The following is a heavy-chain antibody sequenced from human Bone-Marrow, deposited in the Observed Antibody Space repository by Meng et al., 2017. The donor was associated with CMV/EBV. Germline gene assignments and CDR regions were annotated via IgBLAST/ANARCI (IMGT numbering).Heavy chain of an antibody. Sequence: ATSGFTFTTYALAWVRPPPGKGVEWVSAITGGGGTTYYADSVKGRFTISRDNSKSTLYLQMNSLRAEDTAIYYCVYDFWSAYSFDYWGQGTLVTVSS. D-gene: IGHD3-3*01. J-gene: IGHJ4*02. CDR3: VYDFWSAYSFDY. CDR2: ITGGGGTT. V-gene: IGHV3-23*01. CDR1: GFTFTTYA.